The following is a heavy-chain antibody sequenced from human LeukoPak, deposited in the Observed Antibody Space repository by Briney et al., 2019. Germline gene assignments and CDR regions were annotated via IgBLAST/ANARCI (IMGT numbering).Heavy chain of an antibody. CDR1: GFTFSGYG. J-gene: IGHJ5*02. Sequence: GGSLRLSCAASGFTFSGYGMHWVRQAPGKGLEWVAVISYDGSNKYYADSVKGRFTISRDNSKNTLYLQMNSLRAEDTAVYYCAKDRPWFDPWGQGTLVTVSS. CDR3: AKDRPWFDP. CDR2: ISYDGSNK. V-gene: IGHV3-30*18.